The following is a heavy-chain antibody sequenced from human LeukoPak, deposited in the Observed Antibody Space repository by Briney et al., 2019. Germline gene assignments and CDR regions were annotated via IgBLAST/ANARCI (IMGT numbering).Heavy chain of an antibody. CDR1: GGSISSSSYY. J-gene: IGHJ4*02. Sequence: SETLSLTCTVSGGSISSSSYYWGWIRQPPGKGLEWIGSIYYSGSTYYNPSLKSRVTISVDTSKNQFSLKLSSVTAADTAVYYCAGQRLLWFGELREGFDYWGQGTLVAVSS. CDR2: IYYSGST. CDR3: AGQRLLWFGELREGFDY. V-gene: IGHV4-39*01. D-gene: IGHD3-10*01.